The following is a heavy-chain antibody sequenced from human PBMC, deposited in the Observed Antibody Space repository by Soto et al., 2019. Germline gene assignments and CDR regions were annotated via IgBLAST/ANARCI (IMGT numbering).Heavy chain of an antibody. CDR2: ISASGSGT. Sequence: GGSLRLSCAASGFSINTYAMSWVRQAPGRGLEWVSGISASGSGTYYADSVKGRFTISRDSSKNTVFMQMNSLRVDDTAVYYCTRDRVYSKYGNDYFFDYWGQGSQVTVSS. D-gene: IGHD5-12*01. CDR3: TRDRVYSKYGNDYFFDY. J-gene: IGHJ4*02. CDR1: GFSINTYA. V-gene: IGHV3-23*01.